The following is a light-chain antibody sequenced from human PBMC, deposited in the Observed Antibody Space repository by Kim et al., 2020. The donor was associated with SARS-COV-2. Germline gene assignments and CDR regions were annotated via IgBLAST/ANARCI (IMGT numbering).Light chain of an antibody. V-gene: IGKV1-16*02. CDR1: QGINKY. CDR2: GAS. J-gene: IGKJ2*01. CDR3: QQYNGYPYT. Sequence: SSAGGDISTMTCRANQGINKYLAWFQQRPGRDPRSLIYGASNLQNGVPSKFSGSGVGADFTLTITNLQPEDFSTYYCQQYNGYPYTFGQGTKVEI.